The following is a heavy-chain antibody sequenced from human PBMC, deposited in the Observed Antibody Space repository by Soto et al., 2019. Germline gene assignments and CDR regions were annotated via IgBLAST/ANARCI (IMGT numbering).Heavy chain of an antibody. V-gene: IGHV3-53*04. CDR2: IYSGGDT. CDR3: ARKTDSIPSGGDV. Sequence: EVQLVESGGGLVQPGGSLRLSCTASGFAVRHNYMTWVRQAPGKGLEWVSLIYSGGDTAYADSVKGRFTISRHTSQNTLYLQMNSLSAEDTAVYYCARKTDSIPSGGDVGGKGTAVTVSS. CDR1: GFAVRHNY. D-gene: IGHD3-10*01. J-gene: IGHJ6*04.